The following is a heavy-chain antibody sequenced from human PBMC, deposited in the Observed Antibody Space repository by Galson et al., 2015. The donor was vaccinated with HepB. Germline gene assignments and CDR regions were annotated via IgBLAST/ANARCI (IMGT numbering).Heavy chain of an antibody. CDR1: GFTFSSQA. Sequence: SLRLSCAGSGFTFSSQAMSWVRQGPGKGLEWVSAISGGGGGTYYVDSVKGRFSISRDNSKKTLYLQMNSLRVEDTAVYYCAEAPRGYSPFDIWGQGTMVTVSS. J-gene: IGHJ3*02. V-gene: IGHV3-23*01. D-gene: IGHD5-18*01. CDR2: ISGGGGGT. CDR3: AEAPRGYSPFDI.